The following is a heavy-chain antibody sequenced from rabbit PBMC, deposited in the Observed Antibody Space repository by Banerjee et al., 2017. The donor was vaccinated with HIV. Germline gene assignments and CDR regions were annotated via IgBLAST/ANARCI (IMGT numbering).Heavy chain of an antibody. J-gene: IGHJ4*01. Sequence: QEQLVESGGGLVQPEGSLTLTCKASGSDISSNAMCWVRQAPGKGLEWIACINTNSGNAVYASWAKGRFTISSDNAQNTVDLQMNSLTAADTATYFCARAGYDDYGDYHNVWGPGTLVTVS. V-gene: IGHV1S47*01. CDR1: GSDISSNA. D-gene: IGHD2-1*01. CDR2: INTNSGNA. CDR3: ARAGYDDYGDYHNV.